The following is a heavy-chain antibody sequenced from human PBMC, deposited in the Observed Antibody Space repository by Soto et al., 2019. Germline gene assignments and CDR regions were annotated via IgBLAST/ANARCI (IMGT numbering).Heavy chain of an antibody. J-gene: IGHJ4*02. CDR3: EKEVQCGVGSCSWSEGFDY. Sequence: QVQLVESGEGVVQPGRSLRLCWAASGFIFSSYGMHWVCQAPGKGLEWVAVISYEGSQTYYADSVKGRFTITRDKSKKTLYLQMNSLTLEATTADYCEKEVQCGVGSCSWSEGFDYWGQGTLLTVSS. V-gene: IGHV3-30*18. D-gene: IGHD2-15*01. CDR2: ISYEGSQT. CDR1: GFIFSSYG.